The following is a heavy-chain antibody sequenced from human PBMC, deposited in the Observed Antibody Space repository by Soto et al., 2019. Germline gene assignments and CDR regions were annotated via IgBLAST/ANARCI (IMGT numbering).Heavy chain of an antibody. V-gene: IGHV1-2*04. CDR3: ARVFGMNSCNKARNPLDR. Sequence: QVQLVQSEAEVRQPGASVKVPCTASGDTFTGYYLHWLRQAPGQGLEWMGWINPTSGGTRYAQKCQGWVTVTRDRSNTTAYMERTSLKFDDTSVYFCARVFGMNSCNKARNPLDRWGPGTLVTVTS. CDR2: INPTSGGT. CDR1: GDTFTGYY. D-gene: IGHD1-26*01. J-gene: IGHJ4*03.